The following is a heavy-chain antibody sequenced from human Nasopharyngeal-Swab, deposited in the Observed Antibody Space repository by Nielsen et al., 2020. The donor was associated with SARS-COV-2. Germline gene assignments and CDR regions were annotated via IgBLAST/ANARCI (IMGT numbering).Heavy chain of an antibody. J-gene: IGHJ5*02. CDR1: GFMFSNYN. CDR3: AKGLDDNYYDISGPDH. CDR2: ISLDGRIQ. D-gene: IGHD3-22*01. V-gene: IGHV3-30*18. Sequence: GESLKISCAASGFMFSNYNMNWVRQAPGKGLEWVAVISLDGRIQYYAESVKGRFTISRDNSKNTLSLQMNSLRADDTAVYYCAKGLDDNYYDISGPDHWGQGILVTVSP.